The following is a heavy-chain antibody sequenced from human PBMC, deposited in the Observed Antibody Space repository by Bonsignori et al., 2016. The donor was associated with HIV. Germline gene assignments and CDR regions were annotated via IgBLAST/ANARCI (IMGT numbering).Heavy chain of an antibody. D-gene: IGHD2-15*01. CDR1: GYTFSDY. Sequence: EVQLVQSGAEVKKPGSTVKISCKVSGYTFSDYIHWVQQAPGKGLEWMGLVDPEDGEPMYAPKFQDRVTMTADTSTDTAYMELSSLSSEDTAVYYCALGYCVNDTCYSGDWFDPWGQGTLV. J-gene: IGHJ5*02. CDR3: ALGYCVNDTCYSGDWFDP. V-gene: IGHV1-69-2*01. CDR2: VDPEDGEP.